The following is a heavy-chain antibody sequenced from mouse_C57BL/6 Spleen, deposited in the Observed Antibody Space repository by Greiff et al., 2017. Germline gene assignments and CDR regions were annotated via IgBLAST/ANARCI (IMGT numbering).Heavy chain of an antibody. CDR1: GYTFTDYN. CDR3: ARGSDYGSSYGTWFAY. J-gene: IGHJ3*01. Sequence: DVQLQESGPELVKPGASVKIPCKASGYTFTDYNMDWVKQSHGKSLEWIGDINPNNGGTIYNQKFKGKATLTVDKSSSTAYMELRSLTSEDTAVYYCARGSDYGSSYGTWFAYWGQGTLVTVSA. V-gene: IGHV1-18*01. D-gene: IGHD1-1*01. CDR2: INPNNGGT.